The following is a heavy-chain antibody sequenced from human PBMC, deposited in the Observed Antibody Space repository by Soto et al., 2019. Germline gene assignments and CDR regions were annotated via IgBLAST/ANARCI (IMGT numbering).Heavy chain of an antibody. CDR2: ISGSGGST. CDR3: AKSMTAGYYYYYMDV. J-gene: IGHJ6*03. CDR1: GFTFSSYA. V-gene: IGHV3-23*01. Sequence: GSLRLSCAASGFTFSSYAMSWVRQAPGKGLEWVSAISGSGGSTYYADSVKGRFTISRDNSKNTLYLQMNSLRAEDTAVYYCAKSMTAGYYYYYMDVWGKGTTVTVSS. D-gene: IGHD6-13*01.